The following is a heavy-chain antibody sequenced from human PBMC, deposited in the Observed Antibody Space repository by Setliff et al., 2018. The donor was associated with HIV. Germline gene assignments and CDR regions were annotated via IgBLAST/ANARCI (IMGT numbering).Heavy chain of an antibody. CDR3: ARGRLRNYFDY. CDR2: IIPIFGTA. V-gene: IGHV1-69*05. J-gene: IGHJ4*02. CDR1: GGAFSSYA. D-gene: IGHD2-8*01. Sequence: SVKVSCKASGGAFSSYAISWVRQAPGQGLEWMGRIIPIFGTANYAQKFQGRVSITRDTSASKAYLELSSLRSEDTAVYYCARGRLRNYFDYWGQGTLVTGLL.